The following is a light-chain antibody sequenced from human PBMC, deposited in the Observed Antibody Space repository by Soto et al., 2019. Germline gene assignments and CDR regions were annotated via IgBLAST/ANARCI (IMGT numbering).Light chain of an antibody. CDR3: QQYGNSPIT. V-gene: IGKV3-20*01. Sequence: EVVLTQSLGTLSLSRGESVTLPCRAIERMDSAYLGGYEQKPGQAPRLLTYGTSSRDTGIPDRFSGTGSGTDFTLTISRLEPEDFEVYYCQQYGNSPITFGQGTRLEI. J-gene: IGKJ5*01. CDR2: GTS. CDR1: ERMDSAY.